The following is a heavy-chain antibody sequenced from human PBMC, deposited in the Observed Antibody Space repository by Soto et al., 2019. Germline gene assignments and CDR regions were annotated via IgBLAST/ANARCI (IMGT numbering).Heavy chain of an antibody. CDR1: GGSFSCYY. Sequence: NPSETLSLTCAVYGGSFSCYYRSWSRQPPGKGLEWIGEITHSGSTNYNPSLKSRGTISVDTSKNQFSLKLSSGTAADTAVYYCAREQQLNGNYFDYWGQGTLVTVSS. J-gene: IGHJ4*02. D-gene: IGHD6-13*01. CDR2: ITHSGST. V-gene: IGHV4-34*01. CDR3: AREQQLNGNYFDY.